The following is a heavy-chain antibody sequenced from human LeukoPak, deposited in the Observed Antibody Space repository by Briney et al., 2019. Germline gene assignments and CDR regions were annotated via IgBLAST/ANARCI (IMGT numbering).Heavy chain of an antibody. V-gene: IGHV3-74*01. J-gene: IGHJ5*02. CDR3: ARSTGGSYYH. CDR1: GLTLSSYW. D-gene: IGHD1-26*01. CDR2: INTDGSST. Sequence: PGGSLRLSCAASGLTLSSYWMHWVRQVPGKGLVRVSRINTDGSSTRYADSVKGRFTISRDNAKNTLYLQMNSLRAEDTAVYYCARSTGGSYYHWGQGTLVTVSS.